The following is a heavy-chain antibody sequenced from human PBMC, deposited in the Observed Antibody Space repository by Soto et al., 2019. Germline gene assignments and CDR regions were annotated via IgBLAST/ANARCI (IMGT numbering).Heavy chain of an antibody. V-gene: IGHV5-51*01. CDR1: GYSFTTYW. Sequence: GESLKITCQGSGYSFTTYWIGWVRQMPGKGLEWMGIIYPGDSDTRYSPSFQGQVTISADKSISTAYLQWSSLKASATAIYYCATGGYCSDTTCYNFFDYWGQGTLVTVSS. CDR2: IYPGDSDT. CDR3: ATGGYCSDTTCYNFFDY. J-gene: IGHJ4*02. D-gene: IGHD2-2*02.